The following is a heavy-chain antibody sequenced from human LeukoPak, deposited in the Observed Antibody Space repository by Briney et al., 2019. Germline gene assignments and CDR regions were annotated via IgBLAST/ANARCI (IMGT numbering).Heavy chain of an antibody. Sequence: GESLKISCKGSGYTFTSYWIGWVRQMPGKGLEWMGIIYPGDSNTGYSPSFQGQVIFSADKSISTAYLQWSSLKASDTAIYYCVRVGGASSVYDPVDYWGQGTLVTVSS. CDR1: GYTFTSYW. CDR2: IYPGDSNT. V-gene: IGHV5-51*01. J-gene: IGHJ4*02. D-gene: IGHD5/OR15-5a*01. CDR3: VRVGGASSVYDPVDY.